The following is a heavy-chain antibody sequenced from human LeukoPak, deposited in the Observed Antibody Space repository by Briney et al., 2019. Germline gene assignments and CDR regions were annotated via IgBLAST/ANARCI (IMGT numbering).Heavy chain of an antibody. CDR1: GFTFSSYA. Sequence: PGGSLRLSCAASGFTFSSYAMHWVRQAPGKGLEWVAVISYDGSNKYYADSVKGRFTISRDNSKNTLYLQMNGLRAEDTAVYYCARVYYDFWSGYYGSNRYYYYYYMDVWGKGTTVTVSS. J-gene: IGHJ6*03. CDR3: ARVYYDFWSGYYGSNRYYYYYYMDV. D-gene: IGHD3-3*01. V-gene: IGHV3-30-3*01. CDR2: ISYDGSNK.